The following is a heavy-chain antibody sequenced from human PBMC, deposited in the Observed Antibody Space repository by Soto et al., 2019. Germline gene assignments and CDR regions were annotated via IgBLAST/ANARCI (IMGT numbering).Heavy chain of an antibody. CDR1: GFTFSSYT. J-gene: IGHJ6*02. CDR2: IGTSSSYI. D-gene: IGHD4-17*01. V-gene: IGHV3-21*01. Sequence: GSLRLSCAASGFTFSSYTMNWVRQAPGRGLEWVSSIGTSSSYIYYADSVKGRFTISRDNAKNSLFLQMNSLRADDTAVYYCARDSVRDYLYYYYGMDVWGQGTTVTVSS. CDR3: ARDSVRDYLYYYYGMDV.